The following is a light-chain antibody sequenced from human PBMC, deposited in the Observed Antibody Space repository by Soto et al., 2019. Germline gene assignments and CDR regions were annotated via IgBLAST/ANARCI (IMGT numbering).Light chain of an antibody. Sequence: EVVLTQSPATLSSSPGESVTLSCRASQSINTYLDWYQQKPGQAPRLLIYAASYRAAGIPSRFSGSGSGAAFTLTISSLEPADFAISHCQQRSNCPLTFGRGTKVEI. J-gene: IGKJ4*01. CDR1: QSINTY. CDR3: QQRSNCPLT. V-gene: IGKV3-11*01. CDR2: AAS.